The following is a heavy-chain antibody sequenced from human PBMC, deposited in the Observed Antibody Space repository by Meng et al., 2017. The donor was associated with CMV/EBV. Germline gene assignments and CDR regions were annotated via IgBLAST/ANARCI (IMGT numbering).Heavy chain of an antibody. D-gene: IGHD6-6*01. CDR3: ARDQYSSSSHYYYYGMDV. CDR2: INPNSGGT. CDR1: GCTFTGYY. Sequence: ASVKVSCKASGCTFTGYYMHWVRQAPGQGLEWMGWINPNSGGTNYAQKFQGRVTMTRDTSISTAYMELSRLRSDDTAVYYCARDQYSSSSHYYYYGMDVWGQGTTVTVSS. V-gene: IGHV1-2*02. J-gene: IGHJ6*02.